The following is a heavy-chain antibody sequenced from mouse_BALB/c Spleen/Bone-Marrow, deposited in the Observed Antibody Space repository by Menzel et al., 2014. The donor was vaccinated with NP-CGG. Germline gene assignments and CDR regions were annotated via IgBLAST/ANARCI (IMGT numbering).Heavy chain of an antibody. CDR1: GFNTKDTY. CDR3: ARVTAATSYYAMDF. D-gene: IGHD1-2*01. CDR2: IDPANGYT. V-gene: IGHV14-3*02. Sequence: DVKLQESGAELVEPGASVKLSCTGSGFNTKDTYIHWMKQRPEQGLEWIGRIDPANGYTKYDPKFQAKATITADTFPNTSYLQLSSLAPEDSAVYYCARVTAATSYYAMDFWGQGTSVTVSS. J-gene: IGHJ4*01.